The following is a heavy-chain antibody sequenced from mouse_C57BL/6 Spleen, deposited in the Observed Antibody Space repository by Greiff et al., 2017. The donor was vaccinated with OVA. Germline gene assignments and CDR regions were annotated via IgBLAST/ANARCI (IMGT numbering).Heavy chain of an antibody. CDR1: GFTFSSYG. J-gene: IGHJ2*01. CDR3: ARHLEYFEY. V-gene: IGHV5-6*02. Sequence: EVKLVESGGDLVKPGGSLKLSCAASGFTFSSYGMSWVRQTPDKRLEWVATISSGGSYTYYPDSVKGRFTISRDNAKNTLYLQMSSLKSEDTAMYYCARHLEYFEYWGQGTTLTVSS. CDR2: ISSGGSYT.